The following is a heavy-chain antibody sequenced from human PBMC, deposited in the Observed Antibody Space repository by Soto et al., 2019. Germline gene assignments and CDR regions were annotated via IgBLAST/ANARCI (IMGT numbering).Heavy chain of an antibody. CDR2: IYYSGST. J-gene: IGHJ6*02. Sequence: SETLSLTCTVSGGSVSSGSYYWSWIRQPPGKGLEWIGYIYYSGSTNYNPSLKSRVTISVDTSKNQFSLKLSSVTAADTAVYYCARDRLLWFGELLSDYYGMDAWGQGTTVTVSS. CDR1: GGSVSSGSYY. V-gene: IGHV4-61*01. D-gene: IGHD3-10*01. CDR3: ARDRLLWFGELLSDYYGMDA.